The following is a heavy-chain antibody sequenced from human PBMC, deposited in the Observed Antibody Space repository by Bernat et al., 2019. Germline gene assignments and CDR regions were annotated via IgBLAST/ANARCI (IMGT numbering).Heavy chain of an antibody. CDR2: ISSSGSTI. J-gene: IGHJ5*02. CDR3: ARAKGSSSRNWFDP. V-gene: IGHV3-48*03. D-gene: IGHD6-6*01. CDR1: GFTFISYE. Sequence: EVQLVESGGGLVQPGGSLRLSCAASGFTFISYEMNWVRQAPGKGLEWVSYISSSGSTIYYVDSVKGRFTISRDNAKNSLYLQMNSLRVEDTAVYYCARAKGSSSRNWFDPWGQGTLVTVSS.